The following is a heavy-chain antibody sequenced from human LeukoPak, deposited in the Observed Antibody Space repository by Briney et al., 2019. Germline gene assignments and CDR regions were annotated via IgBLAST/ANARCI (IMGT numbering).Heavy chain of an antibody. CDR3: ARGGYYGSGRYYYYGMDV. Sequence: GSSVKVSCKASGYTFTSYGISWVRQATGQGLEWMGWISAYNGNTNYAQKFQGRVTITADKSTSTAYMELSSLRSEDTAVYYCARGGYYGSGRYYYYGMDVWGQGTTVTVSS. V-gene: IGHV1-18*04. CDR1: GYTFTSYG. D-gene: IGHD3-10*01. CDR2: ISAYNGNT. J-gene: IGHJ6*02.